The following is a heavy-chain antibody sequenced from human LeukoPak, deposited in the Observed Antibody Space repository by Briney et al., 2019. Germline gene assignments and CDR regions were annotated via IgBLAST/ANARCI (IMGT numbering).Heavy chain of an antibody. CDR1: GFTYSIYQ. J-gene: IGHJ4*02. V-gene: IGHV3-48*03. CDR2: IKNGGSTI. D-gene: IGHD4/OR15-4a*01. CDR3: ARETRGAFDY. Sequence: GGSLRLSCAVSGFTYSIYQMHGVRDAPGEGLAWVSYIKNGGSTIFYADAVKRRFTISRDEAKKSLYLQMDTLRDEDTAIYYCARETRGAFDYWGQGTLVSVSS.